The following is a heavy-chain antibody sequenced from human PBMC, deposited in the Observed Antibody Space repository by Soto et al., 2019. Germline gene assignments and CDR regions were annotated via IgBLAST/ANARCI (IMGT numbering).Heavy chain of an antibody. CDR1: GGSISSGGYY. Sequence: PSETLSLTCTVSGGSISSGGYYWSWIRQHPGKGLEWIGTIYHSGSTYYNPSLMSRVTLSIDKSKNQFSLKLNSVTAADTAVYYCARRVGSCSGTSCNGWFDPWGQGTLVTVSS. CDR3: ARRVGSCSGTSCNGWFDP. V-gene: IGHV4-39*01. J-gene: IGHJ5*02. D-gene: IGHD2-2*01. CDR2: IYHSGST.